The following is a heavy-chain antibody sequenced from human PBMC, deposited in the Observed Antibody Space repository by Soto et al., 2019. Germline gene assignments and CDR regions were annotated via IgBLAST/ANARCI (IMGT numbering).Heavy chain of an antibody. Sequence: ASVKVSCKASGGTFSSYAISWVRQAPGQGLEWMGGIIPIFGTANYAQKFQGRVTITADESTSTAYMELSSLRSEDTAVYYCARDRAIVPAAIDDAFDIWGQGTMVTVSS. V-gene: IGHV1-69*13. CDR3: ARDRAIVPAAIDDAFDI. J-gene: IGHJ3*02. CDR1: GGTFSSYA. D-gene: IGHD2-2*01. CDR2: IIPIFGTA.